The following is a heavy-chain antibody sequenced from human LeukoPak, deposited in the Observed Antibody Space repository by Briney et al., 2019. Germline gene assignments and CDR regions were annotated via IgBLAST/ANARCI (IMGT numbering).Heavy chain of an antibody. CDR3: AKYGLAGSGRYHDAFDI. CDR2: ISGSGGST. CDR1: GFTFSSYG. J-gene: IGHJ3*02. Sequence: PGGSLRLTCAASGFTFSSYGMTWVRQAPGKGLEWVSAISGSGGSTYYADSVKGRSTISRDNSKNTLYLQMNSLRAEDTAVYYCAKYGLAGSGRYHDAFDIWGQGTMVTVS. V-gene: IGHV3-23*01. D-gene: IGHD3-10*01.